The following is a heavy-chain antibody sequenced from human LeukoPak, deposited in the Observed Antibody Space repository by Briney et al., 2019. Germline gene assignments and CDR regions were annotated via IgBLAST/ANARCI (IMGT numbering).Heavy chain of an antibody. J-gene: IGHJ6*03. CDR1: GGTFSSYA. Sequence: GASVKVSCKASGGTFSSYAISWVRQAPGQGLEWMGGIIPIFGTANYAQKFQGRVTITADESTSTAYMELSSLRSEDTAVYYCARIILSLPFYYYYYMDVWGKGTTVTVSS. CDR3: ARIILSLPFYYYYYMDV. V-gene: IGHV1-69*13. CDR2: IIPIFGTA.